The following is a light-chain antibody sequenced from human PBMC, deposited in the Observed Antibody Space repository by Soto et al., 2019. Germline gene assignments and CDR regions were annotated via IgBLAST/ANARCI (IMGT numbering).Light chain of an antibody. CDR1: RSIGTN. Sequence: DIQMTQSPSSLSAPVGDRVIITCRASRSIGTNLNWYQQKPGRAPKLLVFAASTLQYGVPSRFSGSGSGTDSTLTISSLQPEDFAIYSCHQSFSVPYTFGQGTRLE. CDR3: HQSFSVPYT. V-gene: IGKV1-39*01. CDR2: AAS. J-gene: IGKJ2*01.